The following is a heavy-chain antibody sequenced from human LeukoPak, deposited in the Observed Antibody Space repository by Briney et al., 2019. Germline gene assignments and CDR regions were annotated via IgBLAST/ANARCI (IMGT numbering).Heavy chain of an antibody. CDR2: ISSRSSAI. Sequence: GGSLRLSCVASGFTFSEYSINWVRQAPGKGLEWISFISSRSSAIYYADSVKGRFTISRDNAKNSLYLQMDSLRAEDTAVYYCARGGWGFHYWGQGTLVTVSS. V-gene: IGHV3-48*04. D-gene: IGHD3-16*01. CDR3: ARGGWGFHY. J-gene: IGHJ4*02. CDR1: GFTFSEYS.